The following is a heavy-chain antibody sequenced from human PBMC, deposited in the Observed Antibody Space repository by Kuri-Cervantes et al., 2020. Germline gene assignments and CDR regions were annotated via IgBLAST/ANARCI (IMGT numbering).Heavy chain of an antibody. Sequence: GGSLRLSCAASEFTFSNYWMSWVRQAPGKGLEWVANIKEDGSEKWYVDFVKGRFTISRDNAKNSLYLQMNSLRAEDAAVYYCARSSFAYYYFYMDVWGRGATVTVSS. CDR1: EFTFSNYW. CDR2: IKEDGSEK. D-gene: IGHD3-16*01. V-gene: IGHV3-7*01. J-gene: IGHJ6*03. CDR3: ARSSFAYYYFYMDV.